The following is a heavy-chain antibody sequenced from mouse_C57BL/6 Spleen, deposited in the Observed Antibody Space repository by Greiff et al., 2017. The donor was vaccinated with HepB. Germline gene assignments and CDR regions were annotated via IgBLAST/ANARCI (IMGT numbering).Heavy chain of an antibody. Sequence: VQLQQPGAELVKPGASVKLSCKASGYTFTSYWMHWVKQRPGQGLEWIGMIHPNSGSTNYNEKFKSKATLTVDKSSSTAYMQLSSLTSEDSAVYYCARSGGYDEGWYFDVWGTGTTVTVSS. D-gene: IGHD2-2*01. J-gene: IGHJ1*03. CDR1: GYTFTSYW. CDR2: IHPNSGST. CDR3: ARSGGYDEGWYFDV. V-gene: IGHV1-64*01.